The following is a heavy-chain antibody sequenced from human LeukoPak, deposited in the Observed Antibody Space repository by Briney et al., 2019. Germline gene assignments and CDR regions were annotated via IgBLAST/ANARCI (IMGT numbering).Heavy chain of an antibody. J-gene: IGHJ4*02. D-gene: IGHD6-13*01. Sequence: GGSLRLSCAASGFTFTTYGFNWVRQAPGKGLEWVSSISFSGSYVYYADSVKGRFTISRDNAKNSLYLQMNSLRAEDTAVYYCATSRGSWPDYFDYWGQGTLVTVSS. CDR2: ISFSGSYV. V-gene: IGHV3-21*01. CDR1: GFTFTTYG. CDR3: ATSRGSWPDYFDY.